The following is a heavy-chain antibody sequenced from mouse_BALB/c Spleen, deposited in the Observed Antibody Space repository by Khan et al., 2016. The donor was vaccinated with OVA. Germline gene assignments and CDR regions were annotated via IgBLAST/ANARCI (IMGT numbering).Heavy chain of an antibody. J-gene: IGHJ2*01. CDR1: GFTFSSYG. CDR3: ARRARTIN. Sequence: EVELVESGGGLVQPGGSLKLSCAASGFTFSSYGMSWVRQTPDKRLEVGATINSNGGSTYYPDSVKGRFTISRDNAKNTLYLQMSSRKSEDTATYYCARRARTINWGQGTTLTVSS. V-gene: IGHV5-6-3*01. CDR2: INSNGGST. D-gene: IGHD3-3*01.